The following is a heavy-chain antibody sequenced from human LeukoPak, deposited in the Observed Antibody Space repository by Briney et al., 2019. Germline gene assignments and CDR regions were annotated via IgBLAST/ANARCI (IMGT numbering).Heavy chain of an antibody. CDR1: GDSISSYY. V-gene: IGHV4-4*07. CDR3: ARAIDSSARNGFDP. Sequence: SETLSLTCTVSGDSISSYYWSWIRQPAGKGLEWIGRIHTSGSTNYNPSLKSRLTLSVDTSKNQLSLKLTSVTAADTAVYYCARAIDSSARNGFDPWGQGTLVTVSS. J-gene: IGHJ5*02. CDR2: IHTSGST. D-gene: IGHD3-22*01.